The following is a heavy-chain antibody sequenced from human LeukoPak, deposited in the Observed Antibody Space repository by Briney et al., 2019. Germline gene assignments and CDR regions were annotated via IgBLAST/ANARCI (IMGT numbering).Heavy chain of an antibody. J-gene: IGHJ4*02. D-gene: IGHD1-1*01. CDR1: GVSMSNYY. CDR2: ISDSGKT. V-gene: IGHV4-59*01. CDR3: TRVGRCLHWNPDY. Sequence: PSETLSLTCTVSGVSMSNYYWSWIRQPPGKGLEWIGCISDSGKTNYNPSLRSRVTISVDTSKNQFSLKLSSVTAADTAVYYCTRVGRCLHWNPDYWGQGTRVTVSS.